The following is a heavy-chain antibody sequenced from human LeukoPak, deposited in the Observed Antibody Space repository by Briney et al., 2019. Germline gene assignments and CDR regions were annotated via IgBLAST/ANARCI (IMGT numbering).Heavy chain of an antibody. CDR1: GGSFSGYY. CDR2: IYYSGST. Sequence: SETLSLTCAVYGGSFSGYYWSWIRQPPGKGLEWIGYIYYSGSTNYNPSLKSRVTISVDTSKNQFSLKLSSVTAADTAVYYCARASYPYGDYAPFDYWGQGTLVTVSS. J-gene: IGHJ4*02. CDR3: ARASYPYGDYAPFDY. V-gene: IGHV4-59*08. D-gene: IGHD4-17*01.